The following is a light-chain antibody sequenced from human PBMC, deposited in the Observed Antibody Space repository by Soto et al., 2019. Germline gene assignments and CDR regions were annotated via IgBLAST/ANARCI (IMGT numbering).Light chain of an antibody. J-gene: IGKJ5*01. V-gene: IGKV3-11*01. CDR2: DAS. CDR1: QSVDIY. Sequence: EIVLTQSPATLSLSPGERATLSCMARQSVDIYLAWYRQIPGQAPRLLIYDASNRATGIPDRFSGGGSGTDFTLTISSLEPEDFAIYYCQQRSNLPPTFGQGTRLEIK. CDR3: QQRSNLPPT.